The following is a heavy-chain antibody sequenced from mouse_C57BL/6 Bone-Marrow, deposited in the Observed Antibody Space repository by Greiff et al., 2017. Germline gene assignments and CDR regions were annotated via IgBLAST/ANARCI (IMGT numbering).Heavy chain of an antibody. D-gene: IGHD2-2*01. Sequence: DVHLVESGGDLVKPGGSLKLSCAASGFTFSSYGMSWVRQTPDKRLEWVATFSSGGSYTYYPDSVKGRFTISRDNAKNTLYLQMSSLKSEDTAMYYCARRGGYDGRPYFDYWGQGTTLTVSS. J-gene: IGHJ2*01. CDR1: GFTFSSYG. CDR3: ARRGGYDGRPYFDY. CDR2: FSSGGSYT. V-gene: IGHV5-6*01.